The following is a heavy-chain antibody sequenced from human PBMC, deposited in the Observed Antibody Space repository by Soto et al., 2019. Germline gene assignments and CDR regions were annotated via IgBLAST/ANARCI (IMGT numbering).Heavy chain of an antibody. D-gene: IGHD1-26*01. CDR3: ARELVGAIWRGLLS. Sequence: QVQLVQSGAEVKKPGSSVKVSCKASGGTFSSYAISWVRQAPGQGLEWMGGIIPIFGPANYAQKFQGRVTLTADESTSTAYMELSSLRSAETAVYYNARELVGAIWRGLLSWGPGTLVTVSS. CDR2: IIPIFGPA. V-gene: IGHV1-69*01. J-gene: IGHJ4*02. CDR1: GGTFSSYA.